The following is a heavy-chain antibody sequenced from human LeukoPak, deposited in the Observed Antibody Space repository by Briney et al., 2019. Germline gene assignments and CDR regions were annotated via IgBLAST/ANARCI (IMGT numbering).Heavy chain of an antibody. J-gene: IGHJ4*02. D-gene: IGHD1-7*01. Sequence: PGGSLRLSCAASGFIFSSYGMSWVRQAPGKGLEWVSRISGSGGGTHYADSVKGRFTISRDNSKNTLYLQMNSLRAEDTAVYYCARGGLELDYWGQGTLVTVSS. CDR2: ISGSGGGT. CDR1: GFIFSSYG. CDR3: ARGGLELDY. V-gene: IGHV3-23*01.